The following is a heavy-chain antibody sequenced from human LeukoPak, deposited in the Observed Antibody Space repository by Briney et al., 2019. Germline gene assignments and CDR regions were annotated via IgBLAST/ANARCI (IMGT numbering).Heavy chain of an antibody. V-gene: IGHV1-2*02. D-gene: IGHD6-13*01. CDR3: ARQGLGSSWYYFDY. Sequence: ASVKVSCKASGYTLTDSYMHWVRQAPGQGLEWLAWINPNSGDTNYAQKLQGRVTMTTDTSTSTAYMELRSLRSDDTAVYYCARQGLGSSWYYFDYWGQGTLVTVSS. J-gene: IGHJ4*02. CDR1: GYTLTDSY. CDR2: INPNSGDT.